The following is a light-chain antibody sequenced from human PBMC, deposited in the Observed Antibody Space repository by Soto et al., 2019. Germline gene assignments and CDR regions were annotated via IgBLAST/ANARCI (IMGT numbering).Light chain of an antibody. J-gene: IGKJ2*01. CDR2: GAS. CDR3: HQYGISPGT. V-gene: IGKV3-20*01. CDR1: QSVRSNY. Sequence: EIVLTQSPGTLSLSPGERATLSCRASQSVRSNYLAWYQQKPGQAPSLLIYGASTRATGIPDRFSGSGSGTDFTLTITRLEPEDFAVYYCHQYGISPGTFGQGNKLEIK.